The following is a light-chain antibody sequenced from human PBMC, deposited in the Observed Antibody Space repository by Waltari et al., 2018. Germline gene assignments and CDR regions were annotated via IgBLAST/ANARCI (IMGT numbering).Light chain of an antibody. J-gene: IGKJ4*01. CDR2: EAS. CDR3: QHYASIPLS. CDR1: QGISND. V-gene: IGKV1-27*01. Sequence: DIQMTQSPSSLSSSVGDRVTIPCRASQGISNDLAWYQQKPGETPKLLIYEASSLQGGIPSRFSGSGSGTDFTLTISTLQLEDFASYYCQHYASIPLSFGGGTEVEIK.